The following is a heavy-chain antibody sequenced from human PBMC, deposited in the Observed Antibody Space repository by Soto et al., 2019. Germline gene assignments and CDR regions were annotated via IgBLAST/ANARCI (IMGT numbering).Heavy chain of an antibody. J-gene: IGHJ5*02. CDR3: ARLAAYDFLRGGNWFDP. CDR1: GGSISNNNYY. D-gene: IGHD3-3*01. V-gene: IGHV4-39*01. CDR2: IYYSETT. Sequence: QLQVQESGPGLVKPSETLSLTCTVSGGSISNNNYYSGWVRQPPGKGLEWIGSIYYSETTYYNPSLKSRVTISADTSKNQVSLKVNSVTAADTAVYYCARLAAYDFLRGGNWFDPWGQGILVTVSS.